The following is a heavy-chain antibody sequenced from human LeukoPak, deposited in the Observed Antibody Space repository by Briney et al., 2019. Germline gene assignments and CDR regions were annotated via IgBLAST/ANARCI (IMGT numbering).Heavy chain of an antibody. J-gene: IGHJ1*01. Sequence: SETLSLTCTVSGGSISSYYWSWIRQPPGKGLEWIGYIYYSGSTSYNPSLKSRVTISVDTSKNQFSLKLSSVTAADTAVYYCARGVTGGWYGDFQHWGQGTLVTVSS. V-gene: IGHV4-59*01. D-gene: IGHD6-19*01. CDR1: GGSISSYY. CDR3: ARGVTGGWYGDFQH. CDR2: IYYSGST.